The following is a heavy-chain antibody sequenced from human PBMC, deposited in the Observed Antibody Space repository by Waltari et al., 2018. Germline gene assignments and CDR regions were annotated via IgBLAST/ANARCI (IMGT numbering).Heavy chain of an antibody. CDR2: MNRDGSEI. CDR1: GFTLSSFW. J-gene: IGHJ3*02. Sequence: EVQLVESGGGLVQPGGSLRLSCGGTGFTLSSFWMSWVRQAPGKGLDWVANMNRDGSEIYYVDSVKGRFTISRDNAKNSLYLEMNTLRVEDTAIYYCARLSSSWNEKGAFDIWGQGTMVTVSS. V-gene: IGHV3-7*01. D-gene: IGHD6-13*01. CDR3: ARLSSSWNEKGAFDI.